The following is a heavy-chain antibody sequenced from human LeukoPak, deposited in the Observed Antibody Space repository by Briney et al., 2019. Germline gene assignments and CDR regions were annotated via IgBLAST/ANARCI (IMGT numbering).Heavy chain of an antibody. J-gene: IGHJ4*02. CDR1: GFTFSSYG. CDR3: GNPTGGDGSFVIEY. V-gene: IGHV3-33*03. CDR2: ILYDVSSE. Sequence: VGSLRLSCAASGFTFSSYGMHWVRQAPGKGLEWVAIILYDVSSEYYAGSVKGRFTASRDNTKNTLYLQKSRLRAEDTAVYCCGNPTGGDGSFVIEYWGQGTLVTVAS. D-gene: IGHD1-26*01.